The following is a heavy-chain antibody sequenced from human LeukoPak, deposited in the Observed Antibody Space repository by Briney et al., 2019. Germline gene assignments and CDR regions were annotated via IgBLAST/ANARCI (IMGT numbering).Heavy chain of an antibody. CDR2: ISGSGSGGST. CDR1: GFTFSSSA. CDR3: AKDHRIVVVKRMDYFDY. Sequence: GGSLRLSCAASGFTFSSSAVSWVRQAPGKGLEWVSNISGSGSGGSTYYADSVKGRFTISRDNSKNTLYLQMNSLRAEDTAVYYCAKDHRIVVVKRMDYFDYWGQGTLVTVSS. V-gene: IGHV3-23*01. J-gene: IGHJ4*02. D-gene: IGHD2-21*01.